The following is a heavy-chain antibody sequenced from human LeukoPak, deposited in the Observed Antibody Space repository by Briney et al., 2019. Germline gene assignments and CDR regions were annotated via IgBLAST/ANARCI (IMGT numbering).Heavy chain of an antibody. Sequence: SETLSLTCTVSGGSISSYYWSWIRQPPGKGLEWIGEIYHSGRTNYNPSLKSRVTISVDKSKNQFSLRLSSVTAADTAVYYCAIVGVSAIADIDYWGQGTLVIVSS. V-gene: IGHV4-59*12. CDR1: GGSISSYY. D-gene: IGHD3-10*01. CDR2: IYHSGRT. J-gene: IGHJ4*02. CDR3: AIVGVSAIADIDY.